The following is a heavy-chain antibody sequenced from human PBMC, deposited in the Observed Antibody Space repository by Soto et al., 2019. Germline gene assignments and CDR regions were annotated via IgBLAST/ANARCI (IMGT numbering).Heavy chain of an antibody. V-gene: IGHV3-21*01. Sequence: GGSLRLSCAASGFTFSSYSMNWVRQAPGKGLEWVSSISSSSSYIYYADSVKGRFTISRDNAKNSLYLQMNSLRAEDTAVYYCARHMTLGDAFDIWGQGTMVTVSS. CDR1: GFTFSSYS. J-gene: IGHJ3*02. CDR3: ARHMTLGDAFDI. CDR2: ISSSSSYI. D-gene: IGHD3-16*01.